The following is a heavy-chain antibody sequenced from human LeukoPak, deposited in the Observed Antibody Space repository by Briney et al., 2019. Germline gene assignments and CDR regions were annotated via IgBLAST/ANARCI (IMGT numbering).Heavy chain of an antibody. Sequence: GGSLRLSCAASAFTFRSYAMSWVRQAGGKGLEWVSAISGSGGSTYYADSVKGRFTISRDNSKNTLYLQMSSLRAEDTAVYYCAKSLSSGWAFDIWGHGTMVTVSS. CDR2: ISGSGGST. D-gene: IGHD3-22*01. CDR1: AFTFRSYA. J-gene: IGHJ3*02. V-gene: IGHV3-23*01. CDR3: AKSLSSGWAFDI.